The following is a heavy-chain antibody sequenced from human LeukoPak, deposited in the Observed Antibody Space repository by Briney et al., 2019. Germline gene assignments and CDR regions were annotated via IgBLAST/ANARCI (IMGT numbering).Heavy chain of an antibody. V-gene: IGHV1-18*01. D-gene: IGHD5-12*01. CDR1: GCTFTSYG. CDR3: ARGRVRVDNHLYVDV. CDR2: IIAYIGNT. J-gene: IGHJ6*03. Sequence: ASVKVSCKASGCTFTSYGISWVRQAPGQGLEWMGGIIAYIGNTNYAQKLQGRVTMTTDRSPSTEYMELRGLRCDDTGVDCGARGRVRVDNHLYVDVWGKGTTVTISS.